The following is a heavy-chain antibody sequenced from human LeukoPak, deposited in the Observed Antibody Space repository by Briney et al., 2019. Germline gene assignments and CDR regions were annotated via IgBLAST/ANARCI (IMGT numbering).Heavy chain of an antibody. J-gene: IGHJ5*02. Sequence: PGGSPRLSCSASGFTFSSYWMHWVRQAPGKGLVWVSSINGDGSSRTYADSVKGRFTISRDNAKNTLYLQMNSLRAEDTAVYFCARDLAVAGDWVDPWGQGALVTVSS. CDR2: INGDGSSR. CDR1: GFTFSSYW. D-gene: IGHD6-19*01. CDR3: ARDLAVAGDWVDP. V-gene: IGHV3-74*01.